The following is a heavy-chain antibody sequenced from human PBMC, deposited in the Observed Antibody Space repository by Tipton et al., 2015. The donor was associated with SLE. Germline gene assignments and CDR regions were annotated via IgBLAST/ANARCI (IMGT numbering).Heavy chain of an antibody. CDR1: GASISSGSYY. CDR3: ARLKGRLELPGYHYYMDV. CDR2: VYTSGGT. V-gene: IGHV4-61*09. D-gene: IGHD1-7*01. J-gene: IGHJ6*03. Sequence: TLSLTCSVSGASISSGSYYWSWVRQPAGKGLEWIGHVYTSGGTNYNPSLESRVTISLDTSKNQFSLKLSSVTAADTAVYYCARLKGRLELPGYHYYMDVWGKGTTVTVSS.